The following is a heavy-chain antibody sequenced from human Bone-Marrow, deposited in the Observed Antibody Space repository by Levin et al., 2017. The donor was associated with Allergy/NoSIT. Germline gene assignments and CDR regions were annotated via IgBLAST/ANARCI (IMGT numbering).Heavy chain of an antibody. CDR1: GGTFNSSP. CDR2: IIPMLGTP. Sequence: EASVKVSCKASGGTFNSSPLSWVRQTPGQGPEWMGGIIPMLGTPSHAQKFQGRIQITADESTSTAYVELSSLRSDDTAVYYCVRDLGTISGSGDVWGQGTTVTVSS. V-gene: IGHV1-69*13. J-gene: IGHJ6*02. CDR3: VRDLGTISGSGDV. D-gene: IGHD3-16*01.